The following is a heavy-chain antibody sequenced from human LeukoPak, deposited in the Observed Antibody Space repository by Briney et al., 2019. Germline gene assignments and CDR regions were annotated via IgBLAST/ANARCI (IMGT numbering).Heavy chain of an antibody. V-gene: IGHV3-30-3*02. CDR2: ISYDGSNK. CDR1: GFTFSSYA. J-gene: IGHJ4*02. Sequence: PGGSLRLSCAASGFTFSSYAMHWVRQAPGKGLEWVVVISYDGSNKYYADSVKGRFTISRDNSKNTLYLQMNSLRVEDTAVYYCAKRTSSSGSYSGYWGQGTLVTVSS. D-gene: IGHD1-26*01. CDR3: AKRTSSSGSYSGY.